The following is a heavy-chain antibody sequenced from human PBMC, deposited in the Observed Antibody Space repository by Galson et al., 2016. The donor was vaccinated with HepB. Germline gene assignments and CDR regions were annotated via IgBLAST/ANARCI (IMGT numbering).Heavy chain of an antibody. CDR3: VKDVSRSELLQYFHR. D-gene: IGHD1-14*01. J-gene: IGHJ1*01. CDR2: ISYNSGNI. CDR1: GFTFEDYA. V-gene: IGHV3-9*01. Sequence: SLRLSCAASGFTFEDYAMHWVRQAPGKGLEWVSGISYNSGNIGYGVSVWGRFTISRDNAKNTLSLQMNSLRPEDTAFYYCVKDVSRSELLQYFHRWGQGTLVTVSS.